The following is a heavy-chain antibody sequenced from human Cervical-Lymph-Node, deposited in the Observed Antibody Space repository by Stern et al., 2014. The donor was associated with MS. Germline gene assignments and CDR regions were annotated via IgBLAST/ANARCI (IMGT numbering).Heavy chain of an antibody. D-gene: IGHD5-24*01. Sequence: QVQLVQSGAEVKKPGSSVKVSCKASGGTFSSYAISWVRQAPGQGLELMGGIIPIFGTANYAQKCQGRVTITADESTSTAYMELSSLRSEDTAVYYCATGEMATKSYYYYGMDVWGQGTTVTVSS. CDR1: GGTFSSYA. J-gene: IGHJ6*02. V-gene: IGHV1-69*01. CDR3: ATGEMATKSYYYYGMDV. CDR2: IIPIFGTA.